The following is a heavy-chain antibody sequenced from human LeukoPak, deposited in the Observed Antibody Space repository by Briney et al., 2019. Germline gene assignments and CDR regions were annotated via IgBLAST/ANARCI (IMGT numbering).Heavy chain of an antibody. CDR1: GGSISSGGYY. CDR2: IYYSGST. V-gene: IGHV4-31*03. Sequence: SQTLSLTCTVSGGSISSGGYYWSWIRQHPGKGLEWIGYIYYSGSTYYNPSLKSRVTISVDTSKNQFSLKLSSVTAADTAVYLCGRGEYGGHARFSCYWGQGTLVNGSP. J-gene: IGHJ4*02. CDR3: GRGEYGGHARFSCY. D-gene: IGHD4-23*01.